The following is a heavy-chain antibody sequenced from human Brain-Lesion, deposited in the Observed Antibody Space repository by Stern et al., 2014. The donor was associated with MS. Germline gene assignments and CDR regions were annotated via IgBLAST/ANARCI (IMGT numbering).Heavy chain of an antibody. CDR3: TTSPYGLDA. CDR1: GGTFSSYT. J-gene: IGHJ6*02. CDR2: IIPILGVA. V-gene: IGHV1-69*09. D-gene: IGHD1-14*01. Sequence: QMQLVQSGAELKKPGSSVKVSCKASGGTFSSYTVSWVRQAPGQGLEWRGKIIPILGVANYAPKFQGRVTITADKFTGTAYMEVTSLRSEDTAIYYCTTSPYGLDAWGQGTTVTVSS.